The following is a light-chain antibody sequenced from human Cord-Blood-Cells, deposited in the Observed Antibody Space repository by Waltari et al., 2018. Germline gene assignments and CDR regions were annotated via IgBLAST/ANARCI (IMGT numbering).Light chain of an antibody. V-gene: IGLV2-14*01. Sequence: QSALTQPASVSGSPGQSITISCTGTRSDVGGYNYVSWYQQHPGKAPKLMFYDVSNRPSGVSNRFSGSKSGNTASLTISGLQAEDEADYYCSSYTSSSTLVFGTGTKVTVL. CDR3: SSYTSSSTLV. J-gene: IGLJ1*01. CDR1: RSDVGGYNY. CDR2: DVS.